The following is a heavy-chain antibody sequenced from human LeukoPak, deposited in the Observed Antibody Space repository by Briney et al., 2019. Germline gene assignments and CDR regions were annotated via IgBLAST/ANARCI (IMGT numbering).Heavy chain of an antibody. V-gene: IGHV1-2*02. Sequence: GASVKVSCKSSGYTFNGYYMHWVRQAPGQGLEWMGWINPNNGGTKYAQNFQGRVTMTRDTSISTAYMELDRLRFDDTAVYYCARDPDCGGDCWGQGTLVTVSS. CDR2: INPNNGGT. CDR3: ARDPDCGGDC. J-gene: IGHJ4*02. D-gene: IGHD2-21*01. CDR1: GYTFNGYY.